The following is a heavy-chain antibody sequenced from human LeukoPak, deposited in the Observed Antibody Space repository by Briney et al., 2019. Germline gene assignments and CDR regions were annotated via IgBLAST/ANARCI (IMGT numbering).Heavy chain of an antibody. J-gene: IGHJ3*02. V-gene: IGHV3-23*01. Sequence: PGGSLRLSCAASGFTFSSYAMSWVRQAPGKGLEWVSAISGSGGSTYYADSVKGRFTISRDNSKNTLYLQMNSLRAEDTAVYYCAYGSGSYFAFDIWGQGTTVTVSS. CDR2: ISGSGGST. CDR3: AYGSGSYFAFDI. D-gene: IGHD3-10*01. CDR1: GFTFSSYA.